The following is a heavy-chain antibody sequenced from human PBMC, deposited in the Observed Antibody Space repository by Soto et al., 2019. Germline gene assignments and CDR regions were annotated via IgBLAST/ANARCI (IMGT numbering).Heavy chain of an antibody. D-gene: IGHD4-17*01. Sequence: QVQLVQSGPDLKRPGASMKVSCKASGYTFTSYGISWVRQAPGQGLEWMAWISPLKGRTQYSQKAQGRVTLSTDTSSNTAYMEITTLRVDDTAVYYCAMDYGDRPEYFKHWGQGTLVTVSS. CDR2: ISPLKGRT. V-gene: IGHV1-18*04. J-gene: IGHJ1*01. CDR1: GYTFTSYG. CDR3: AMDYGDRPEYFKH.